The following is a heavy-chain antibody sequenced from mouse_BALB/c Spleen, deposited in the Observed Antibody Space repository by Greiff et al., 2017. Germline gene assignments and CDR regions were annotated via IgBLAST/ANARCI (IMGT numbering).Heavy chain of an antibody. Sequence: VQLQQSAAELARPGASVKMSCKASGYTFTSYTMHWVKQRPGQGLEWIGYINPSSGYTEYNQKFKDKTTLTADKSSSTAYMQLSSLTSEDSAVYYCAKPYDPFAYWGQGTLVTVSA. CDR2: INPSSGYT. D-gene: IGHD2-3*01. CDR1: GYTFTSYT. CDR3: AKPYDPFAY. V-gene: IGHV1-4*02. J-gene: IGHJ3*01.